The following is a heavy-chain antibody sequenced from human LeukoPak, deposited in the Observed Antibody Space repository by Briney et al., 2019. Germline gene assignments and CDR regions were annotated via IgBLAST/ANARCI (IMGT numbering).Heavy chain of an antibody. CDR1: GGSISIDTFY. V-gene: IGHV4-39*01. D-gene: IGHD6-19*01. J-gene: IGHJ5*02. Sequence: PSETLSLTCTVSGGSISIDTFYWGWIRQPPGKGLEWIGSIYYTGSTSYNPSLKSRVTISVDTSKNQFSLKLSSVTAADTAVYHCARAWPVAGAGFLKDNWFDPWGQGTLVTVSA. CDR3: ARAWPVAGAGFLKDNWFDP. CDR2: IYYTGST.